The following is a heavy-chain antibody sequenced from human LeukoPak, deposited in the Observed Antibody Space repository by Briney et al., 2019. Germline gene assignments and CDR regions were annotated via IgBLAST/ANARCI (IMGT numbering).Heavy chain of an antibody. V-gene: IGHV1-46*01. Sequence: ASVKVSCKASGYTFINHWTHWVRQAPGQGLEWVGLINPTGTTTLYAQKFQGRITLTRDMSATTDYMELSSLTSEDTAVYYCARDNSVGGIARWFDPWGQGTLVTVSS. D-gene: IGHD1-26*01. CDR2: INPTGTTT. CDR3: ARDNSVGGIARWFDP. J-gene: IGHJ5*02. CDR1: GYTFINHW.